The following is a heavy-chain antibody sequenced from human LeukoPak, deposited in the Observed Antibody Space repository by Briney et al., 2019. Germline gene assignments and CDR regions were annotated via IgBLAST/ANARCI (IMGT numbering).Heavy chain of an antibody. J-gene: IGHJ4*02. V-gene: IGHV4-59*01. CDR2: IYYSGST. D-gene: IGHD3-9*01. Sequence: SETLSLTCTVSGGSISSYYWSWIPQPPGKGLEWIGYIYYSGSTNYNPSLKSRVTISVDTSKNQFSLKLSSVTAADTAVYYCARGHYDILTGYYPYEFDYWGQGTLVTVSS. CDR3: ARGHYDILTGYYPYEFDY. CDR1: GGSISSYY.